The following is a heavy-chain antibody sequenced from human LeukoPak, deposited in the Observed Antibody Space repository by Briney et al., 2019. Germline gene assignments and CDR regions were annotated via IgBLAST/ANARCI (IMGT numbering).Heavy chain of an antibody. CDR3: ARNYDSSGYGYNWFDP. Sequence: GGSLRLSCAASGFTFSTYSMNWVRQAPGKGLEWVSSITGSSSFIYYVDSVKGRFTISRDNAKNSLHLQMSSLRAEDTAVYYCARNYDSSGYGYNWFDPWGQGTLVTVSS. V-gene: IGHV3-21*01. J-gene: IGHJ5*02. CDR1: GFTFSTYS. D-gene: IGHD3-22*01. CDR2: ITGSSSFI.